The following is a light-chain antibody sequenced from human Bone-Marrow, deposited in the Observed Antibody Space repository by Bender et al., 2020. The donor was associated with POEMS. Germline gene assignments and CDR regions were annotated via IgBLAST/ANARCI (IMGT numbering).Light chain of an antibody. Sequence: QSALTQPASVSGSPGQSITISCTGTSSDVGAYNRVSWYQQHTGKVPKLIIYEVSNRPSGVSDRFSGSKSGNSASLTISGLQAEDEAGYYCSSLTTSSTLIFGGGTKLTVL. CDR2: EVS. CDR3: SSLTTSSTLI. V-gene: IGLV2-14*03. J-gene: IGLJ2*01. CDR1: SSDVGAYNR.